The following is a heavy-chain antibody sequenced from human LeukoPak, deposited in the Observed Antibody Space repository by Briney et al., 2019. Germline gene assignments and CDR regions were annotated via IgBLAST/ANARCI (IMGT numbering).Heavy chain of an antibody. J-gene: IGHJ3*02. CDR2: ISWNSGSI. CDR1: GFTFDDYA. CDR3: AKPRHSSSWEGAFDI. V-gene: IGHV3-9*01. D-gene: IGHD6-13*01. Sequence: TGGSLRLSCAASGFTFDDYAMHWVRQAPGKGLEWVSGISWNSGSIGYADSVKGRFTISRDNAKNSLYLQMNSLRAEDTALYYCAKPRHSSSWEGAFDIWGQGTMVTVSS.